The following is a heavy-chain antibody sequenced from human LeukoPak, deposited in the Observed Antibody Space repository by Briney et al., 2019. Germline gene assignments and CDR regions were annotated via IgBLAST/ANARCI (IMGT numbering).Heavy chain of an antibody. D-gene: IGHD6-19*01. V-gene: IGHV5-51*01. J-gene: IGHJ4*02. Sequence: GESLKISCKASGYTFTSYWIGWVRQMPGKGLEWMGIIYPGDSDTRYSPSFQGQVTIAADKSISTAYLQWSSLKASDTAMYYCARHDRRPYSSGFYWGQGTLVTVSS. CDR3: ARHDRRPYSSGFY. CDR1: GYTFTSYW. CDR2: IYPGDSDT.